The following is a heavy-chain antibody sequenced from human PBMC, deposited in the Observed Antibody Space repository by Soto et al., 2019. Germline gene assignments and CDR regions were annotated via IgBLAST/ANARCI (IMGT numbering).Heavy chain of an antibody. D-gene: IGHD6-6*01. CDR2: ISYDGSNK. CDR1: GFTFSSYG. J-gene: IGHJ6*02. CDR3: AKDRLGGSSGAYYYYYGMDV. V-gene: IGHV3-30*18. Sequence: GGSLRLSCAASGFTFSSYGMHWVRQAPGKGLEWVAVISYDGSNKYYADSVKGRFTISRDNSKNTLYLQMNSLRAEDTAVYYCAKDRLGGSSGAYYYYYGMDVWGQGTTVTVSS.